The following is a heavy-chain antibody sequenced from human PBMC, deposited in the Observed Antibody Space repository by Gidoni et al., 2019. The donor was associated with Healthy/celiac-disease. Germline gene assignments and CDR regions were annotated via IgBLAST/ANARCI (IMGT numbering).Heavy chain of an antibody. D-gene: IGHD4-17*01. CDR2: IIPIFGTA. CDR3: ARGDGDYVFDY. J-gene: IGHJ4*02. Sequence: QVQLVQSGAEVTKPGSSVKVSCNASGGTFSSYAISWVRQAPGQGLEWMGGIIPIFGTANYAQKFQGRVTMTADESTSTAYMELSSLRSEDTAGYYCARGDGDYVFDYWGQGTLVTVSS. V-gene: IGHV1-69*01. CDR1: GGTFSSYA.